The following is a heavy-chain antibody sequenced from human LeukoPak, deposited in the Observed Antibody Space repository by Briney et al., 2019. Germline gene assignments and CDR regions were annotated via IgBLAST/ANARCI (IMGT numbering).Heavy chain of an antibody. V-gene: IGHV3-48*03. CDR2: ISSSGSTI. Sequence: PGGSLRLSCAASGFTFSSYEMNWVRQAPGKGLEWVSYISSSGSTIYYADSVKGRFTISRDNSKNTLYLQMNSLRAEDTAVYYCAKVGYYDSSGYEFDYWGQGTLVTVSS. J-gene: IGHJ4*02. CDR3: AKVGYYDSSGYEFDY. D-gene: IGHD3-22*01. CDR1: GFTFSSYE.